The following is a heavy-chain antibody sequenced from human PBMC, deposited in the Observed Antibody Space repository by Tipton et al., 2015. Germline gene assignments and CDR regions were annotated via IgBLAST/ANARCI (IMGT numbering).Heavy chain of an antibody. CDR2: VWYDGSNK. D-gene: IGHD1-7*01. CDR3: ARDQGTISGNTNPAFDI. V-gene: IGHV3-33*01. Sequence: SLRLSCAASGFSFSHYDMHWVRQAPGKGLEWVAVVWYDGSNKYCVDSVKGRFTISRDNSKNTLYLQMNSLRAEDTALYYCARDQGTISGNTNPAFDIWGQGAMVTVSS. J-gene: IGHJ3*02. CDR1: GFSFSHYD.